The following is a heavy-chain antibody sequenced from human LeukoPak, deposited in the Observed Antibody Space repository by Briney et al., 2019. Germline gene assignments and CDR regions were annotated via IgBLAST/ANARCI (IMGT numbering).Heavy chain of an antibody. J-gene: IGHJ4*02. CDR2: IYSVGST. V-gene: IGHV3-66*01. CDR1: GFTFSSYA. CDR3: AGSLAYCGGDCRLGDY. D-gene: IGHD2-21*02. Sequence: GGSLRLSCAASGFTFSSYAMSWVRQAPRKGLEWVSVIYSVGSTYYADSVRGRFTISRDNSKNTLYLQMNSLRVEDTAVYYCAGSLAYCGGDCRLGDYWGQGTLVTVSS.